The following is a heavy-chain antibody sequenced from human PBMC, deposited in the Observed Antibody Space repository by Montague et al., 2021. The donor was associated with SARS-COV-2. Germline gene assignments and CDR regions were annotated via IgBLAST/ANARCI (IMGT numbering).Heavy chain of an antibody. V-gene: IGHV4-34*01. CDR2: INDSGST. Sequence: SETLSLTCAVYGGSFSGYYWSWIRQPPGKGLEWVGEINDSGSTNYNPSLKSRVTISVDTSKNQFSLRLSSVTAADTAVYYCARVRYYGSGAAWVLDVWGQGTTVTVSS. CDR1: GGSFSGYY. D-gene: IGHD3-10*01. J-gene: IGHJ6*02. CDR3: ARVRYYGSGAAWVLDV.